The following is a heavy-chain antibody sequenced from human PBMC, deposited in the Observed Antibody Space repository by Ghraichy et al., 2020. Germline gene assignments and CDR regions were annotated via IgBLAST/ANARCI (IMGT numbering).Heavy chain of an antibody. J-gene: IGHJ4*02. CDR1: GFTFSSYG. V-gene: IGHV3-33*01. D-gene: IGHD5-24*01. CDR3: ARQGVMATIWDEGQKGFDY. Sequence: GGSLRLSCAASGFTFSSYGMHWVRQAPGKGLEWVAVIWYDGSNKYYADSVKGRFTISRDNSKNTLYLQMNSLRAEDTAVYYCARQGVMATIWDEGQKGFDYWGQGTLVTVSS. CDR2: IWYDGSNK.